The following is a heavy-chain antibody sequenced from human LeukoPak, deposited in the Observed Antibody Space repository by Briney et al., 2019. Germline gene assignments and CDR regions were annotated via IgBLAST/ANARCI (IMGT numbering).Heavy chain of an antibody. V-gene: IGHV3-30-3*01. J-gene: IGHJ4*02. D-gene: IGHD5-24*01. Sequence: PGRSLRLSCAASGFTFSSYAMHWVRQAPGKGLEWVAVISYDGSNKYYADSVKGRFTISRDNSKNTLYLQMNSLRAEDTAVYYCARDLGIEMATAVTDYWGQGTLVTVSS. CDR1: GFTFSSYA. CDR3: ARDLGIEMATAVTDY. CDR2: ISYDGSNK.